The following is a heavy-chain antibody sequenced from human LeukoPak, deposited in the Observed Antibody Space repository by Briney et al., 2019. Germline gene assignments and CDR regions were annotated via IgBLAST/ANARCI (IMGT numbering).Heavy chain of an antibody. CDR3: ATLISGWSLY. Sequence: GGSLILSCPASGSGFTFNNYWMHGVPKAPGMGLLWVSRINADGSTTSYADSVRGRFTISRDNAKNTLYLQMNSLRAEDTAVYYCATLISGWSLYWGQGTLVTVSS. CDR1: GSGFTFNNYW. V-gene: IGHV3-74*01. CDR2: INADGSTT. D-gene: IGHD6-19*01. J-gene: IGHJ4*02.